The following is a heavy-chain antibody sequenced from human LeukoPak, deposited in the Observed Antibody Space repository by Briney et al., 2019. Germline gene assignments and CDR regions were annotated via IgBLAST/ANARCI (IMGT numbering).Heavy chain of an antibody. V-gene: IGHV3-53*01. CDR2: IYSGGGT. Sequence: PGGFLRLSCAASGITVSTNYMSWVRQAPGKGLEWVSIIYSGGGTYYADSVKGRFTISRENSKNTLWLQMNSLRAEDTAVYYCARVLSRFLEWPAYYYMDVWGKGTTVTVSS. D-gene: IGHD3-3*01. CDR3: ARVLSRFLEWPAYYYMDV. J-gene: IGHJ6*03. CDR1: GITVSTNY.